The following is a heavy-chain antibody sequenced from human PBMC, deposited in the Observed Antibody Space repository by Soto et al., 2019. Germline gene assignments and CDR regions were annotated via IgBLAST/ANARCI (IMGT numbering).Heavy chain of an antibody. CDR3: ARDAPRGPGYYYGMDV. CDR2: IWYDGSNK. V-gene: IGHV3-33*01. CDR1: GFTFSSYG. J-gene: IGHJ6*02. Sequence: QVQLVESGGGVVQPGRSLRLSCAASGFTFSSYGMHWVRQAPGKGLEWVAVIWYDGSNKYYADSVKGRFTISRDNSKNTLYLQMNSLRAEDTAVYYCARDAPRGPGYYYGMDVWGQGTTVTVSS.